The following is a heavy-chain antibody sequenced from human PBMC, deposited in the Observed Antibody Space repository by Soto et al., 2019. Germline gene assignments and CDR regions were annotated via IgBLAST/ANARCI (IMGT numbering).Heavy chain of an antibody. Sequence: QVQLQQWGAGLLKPSETLSLTCAVYGESFSGYYWSWIRQPPGKGLEWIGEINHSGSTNYNPSLKSRVTISVDTSKNQFSLKLSSVTAADTAVYYCARGWAAAGFFDYWGQGTLVTVSS. CDR3: ARGWAAAGFFDY. CDR2: INHSGST. J-gene: IGHJ4*02. D-gene: IGHD6-13*01. CDR1: GESFSGYY. V-gene: IGHV4-34*01.